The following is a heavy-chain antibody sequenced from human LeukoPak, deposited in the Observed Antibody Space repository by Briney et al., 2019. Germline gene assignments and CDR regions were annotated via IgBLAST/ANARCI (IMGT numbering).Heavy chain of an antibody. CDR1: GFTFNTYV. CDR2: IKSGGGT. CDR3: ARSENDAFDI. Sequence: GGSLRLSCAASGFTFNTYVMSWVRQTPGKGLQWVSSIKSGGGTDYADSVKGRFTISRDNSKNTLYLQMNSLRAEDTAVYYCARSENDAFDIWGQGTVVTVSS. V-gene: IGHV3-23*01. J-gene: IGHJ3*02.